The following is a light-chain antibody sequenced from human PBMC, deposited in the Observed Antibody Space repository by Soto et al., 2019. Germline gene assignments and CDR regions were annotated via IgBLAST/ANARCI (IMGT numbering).Light chain of an antibody. V-gene: IGKV4-1*01. CDR3: QQYYNSPRT. CDR2: WAS. CDR1: QSVLYSSNNKNY. J-gene: IGKJ4*01. Sequence: DIVMTQSPDSLAVSLGERATSNCKSSQSVLYSSNNKNYLAWYQQKPGQPPKLLIYWASTRESGVSDRFSGSGSGTDFTLTISSLQAEDVAVFYCQQYYNSPRTFGGGTKVEIK.